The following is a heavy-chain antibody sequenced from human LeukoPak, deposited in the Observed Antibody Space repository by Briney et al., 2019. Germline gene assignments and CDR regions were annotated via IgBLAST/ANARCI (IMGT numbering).Heavy chain of an antibody. CDR1: GGSISSSSYS. V-gene: IGHV4-39*01. CDR2: ISYSGST. CDR3: ARQGQTYRSDY. Sequence: PSETLSLTCTVSGGSISSSSYSWGWIRQPPGKGLEWIGSISYSGSTYYNPSLKSRVTIFVDTPKNQFSLRLNSVTAADTAVYYCARQGQTYRSDYWGQGTLVTVSS. J-gene: IGHJ4*02. D-gene: IGHD1-26*01.